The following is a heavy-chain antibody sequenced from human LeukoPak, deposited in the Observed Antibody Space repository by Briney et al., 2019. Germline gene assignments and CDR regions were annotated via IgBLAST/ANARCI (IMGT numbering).Heavy chain of an antibody. CDR1: GYTFTSYD. V-gene: IGHV1-8*01. D-gene: IGHD3-16*02. Sequence: ASVKVSCKASGYTFTSYDINWVRQATGQGLEWTGWMNPNSGNTGYAQKFQGRVTMTRNTSISTAYMELSSLRSEDTAVYYCARGLRDYVWGSYRYVTWFDPWGQGTLVTVSS. CDR3: ARGLRDYVWGSYRYVTWFDP. J-gene: IGHJ5*02. CDR2: MNPNSGNT.